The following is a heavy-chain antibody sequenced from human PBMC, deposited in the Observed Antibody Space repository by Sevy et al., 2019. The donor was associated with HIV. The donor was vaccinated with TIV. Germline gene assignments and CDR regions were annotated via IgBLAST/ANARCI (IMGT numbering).Heavy chain of an antibody. D-gene: IGHD3-22*01. Sequence: AGSLRLSCAASGFNFSSSEMNWVRQAPGKGLEWVSYIRSSDSTIYYADSVKGRFTISRDNAKNSLYLQMNSLRAEDTAGYYCARDAYYYDSSAPQVEAFDLWGQGTMVTVSS. V-gene: IGHV3-48*03. J-gene: IGHJ3*01. CDR1: GFNFSSSE. CDR3: ARDAYYYDSSAPQVEAFDL. CDR2: IRSSDSTI.